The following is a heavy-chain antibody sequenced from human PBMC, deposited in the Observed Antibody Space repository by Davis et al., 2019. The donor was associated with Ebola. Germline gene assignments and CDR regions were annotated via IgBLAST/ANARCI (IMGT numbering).Heavy chain of an antibody. CDR3: ASGLWGSRGMDV. CDR1: GYTFTNYG. Sequence: ASVKVSCKASGYTFTNYGVSWVRQAPGQGLEWMTMINPGGGSTGYAQKFQGRVTITRNTSISTAYMELSSLRSEDTAVYYCASGLWGSRGMDVWGKGTTVTVSS. V-gene: IGHV1-8*03. J-gene: IGHJ6*04. D-gene: IGHD3-16*01. CDR2: INPGGGST.